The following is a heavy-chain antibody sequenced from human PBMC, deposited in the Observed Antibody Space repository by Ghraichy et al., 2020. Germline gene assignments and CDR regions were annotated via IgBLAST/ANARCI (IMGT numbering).Heavy chain of an antibody. CDR2: ISGSGGST. J-gene: IGHJ6*02. D-gene: IGHD2-2*01. Sequence: GESLNISCAASGFTFSSYAMSWVRQAPGKGLEWVSAISGSGGSTYYADSVKGRFTISRDNSKNTLYLQMNSLRAEDTAVYYCAKVLRSDEYQLLVSEYYYYGMDVWGQGTTVTVSS. CDR3: AKVLRSDEYQLLVSEYYYYGMDV. CDR1: GFTFSSYA. V-gene: IGHV3-23*01.